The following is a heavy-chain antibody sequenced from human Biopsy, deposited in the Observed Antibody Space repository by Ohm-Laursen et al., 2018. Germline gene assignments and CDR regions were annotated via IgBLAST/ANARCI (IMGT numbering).Heavy chain of an antibody. CDR3: ATKLTGYFHH. J-gene: IGHJ1*01. CDR2: NIPILGTG. V-gene: IGHV1-69*06. CDR1: GYSFSTYD. D-gene: IGHD3-9*01. Sequence: SVKVSCKASGYSFSTYDVNWVRQAPGQGLEWLGGNIPILGTGNYAQKFQDRVTVAADTSTNTATMELRSLRSDDTAVYYCATKLTGYFHHWGQGTLVIVSS.